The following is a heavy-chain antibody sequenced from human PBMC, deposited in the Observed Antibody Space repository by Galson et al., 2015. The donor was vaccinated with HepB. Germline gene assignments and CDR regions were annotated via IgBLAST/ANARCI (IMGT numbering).Heavy chain of an antibody. J-gene: IGHJ4*02. D-gene: IGHD1-26*01. V-gene: IGHV3-7*03. CDR1: GFTFSSYW. Sequence: SLRLSCAASGFTFSSYWMSWVRQAPGKGLEWVANIKQDGSEKYYVDSVKGRFTISRDNAKNSLYLQMNSLRAEDTAVYYCASQGGGSYGHYYFDYWGQGTLVTVSS. CDR2: IKQDGSEK. CDR3: ASQGGGSYGHYYFDY.